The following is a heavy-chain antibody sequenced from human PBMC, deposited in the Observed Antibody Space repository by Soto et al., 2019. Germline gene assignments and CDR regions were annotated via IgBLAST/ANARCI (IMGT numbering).Heavy chain of an antibody. V-gene: IGHV3-30*18. D-gene: IGHD6-13*01. CDR2: ISYDGSNK. CDR1: GFTFSSYG. Sequence: QVQLVESGGGVVQPGRSLRLSCAASGFTFSSYGMHWVRQAPGKGLEWVAVISYDGSNKYYADSVKGRFTISRDNSKNTLYLQMNSLRAEDTAVYYCAKSPIAAALDDAFDIWGQGTMVTVSS. J-gene: IGHJ3*02. CDR3: AKSPIAAALDDAFDI.